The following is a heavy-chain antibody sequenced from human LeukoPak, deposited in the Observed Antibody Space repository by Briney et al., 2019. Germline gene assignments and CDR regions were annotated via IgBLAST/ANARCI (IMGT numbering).Heavy chain of an antibody. J-gene: IGHJ3*01. CDR2: IKYDGSEK. CDR3: ARDIEGPGIAFDL. V-gene: IGHV3-7*04. D-gene: IGHD6-13*01. Sequence: GGSLRLSCAASGFTFSSYWTNWVRQAPGKGLEWVANIKYDGSEKYYVDSVKGRFTISRDNAKNSLYLQMNSLRAEDTAVYYCARDIEGPGIAFDLWGQGTMLTVSS. CDR1: GFTFSSYW.